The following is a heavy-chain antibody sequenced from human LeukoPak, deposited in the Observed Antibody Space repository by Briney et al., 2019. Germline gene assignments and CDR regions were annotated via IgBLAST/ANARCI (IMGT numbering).Heavy chain of an antibody. Sequence: SETLSLTCTVSGGSISNYYWSWIRQPPGKGLEWIGYIYYSGSTNYNPSLKSRVTISVDTSKNQFSLKLSSVTAADTAVYYCARLRGGWFDPWGQGTLVTVSS. CDR3: ARLRGGWFDP. D-gene: IGHD3-10*01. V-gene: IGHV4-59*08. CDR1: GGSISNYY. CDR2: IYYSGST. J-gene: IGHJ5*02.